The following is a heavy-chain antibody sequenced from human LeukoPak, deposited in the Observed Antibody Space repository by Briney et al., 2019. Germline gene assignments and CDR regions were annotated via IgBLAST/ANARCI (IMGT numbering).Heavy chain of an antibody. D-gene: IGHD5-18*01. V-gene: IGHV4-59*01. J-gene: IGHJ3*02. CDR1: GGSISMYY. Sequence: PSETLSLTCSVSGGSISMYYWSWIWQPPGKGVEWSGYIYNSGSTNYNPSLKSRVTISVDTSKNQFSLKLSSVTAADTAVYYCARGIRGVDTAMNDAFDIWGQGTMVTVSS. CDR3: ARGIRGVDTAMNDAFDI. CDR2: IYNSGST.